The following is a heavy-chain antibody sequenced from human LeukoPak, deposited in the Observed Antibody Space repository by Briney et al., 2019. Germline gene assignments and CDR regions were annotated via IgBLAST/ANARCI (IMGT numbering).Heavy chain of an antibody. D-gene: IGHD2-15*01. CDR1: GGSISSYY. V-gene: IGHV4-4*07. CDR3: ARAGLRGGYYYYYMDV. J-gene: IGHJ6*03. CDR2: IYNSGST. Sequence: NPSETLSLTCTVSGGSISSYYWSWIRQPAGEGLEWIGRIYNSGSTNYNPSLKSRVTMSVDTSKNQFSLKLSSVTAADTAVYYCARAGLRGGYYYYYMDVWGKGTTVTVSS.